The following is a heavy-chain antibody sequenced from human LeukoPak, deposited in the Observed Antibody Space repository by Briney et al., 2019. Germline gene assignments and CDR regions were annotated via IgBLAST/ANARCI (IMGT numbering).Heavy chain of an antibody. V-gene: IGHV1-18*04. D-gene: IGHD6-13*01. J-gene: IGHJ5*02. Sequence: ASVKVSCKASGYTFTSYHITWVRQAPGHGLEWMGWISPYNGNTNYAQKLQGRVTMTTDTSTSTAYMELRSLRSDDTAVYYCAGYTNNWDNCFDPWGQGTLVTVSS. CDR3: AGYTNNWDNCFDP. CDR1: GYTFTSYH. CDR2: ISPYNGNT.